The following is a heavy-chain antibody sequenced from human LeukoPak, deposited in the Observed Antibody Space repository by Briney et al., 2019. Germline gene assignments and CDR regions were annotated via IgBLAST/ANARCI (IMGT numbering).Heavy chain of an antibody. CDR1: GFTLSYYW. CDR3: ARDPRNKGFDP. Sequence: GGSLRLSCAASGFTLSYYWMHWVRQGPGKGLVWVSTINGDGSSTNYADSVNGRFTISRDNAKNTLYLEMNSLRVEDTAVYYCARDPRNKGFDPWGQGTLVTVSS. D-gene: IGHD1/OR15-1a*01. J-gene: IGHJ5*02. CDR2: INGDGSST. V-gene: IGHV3-74*01.